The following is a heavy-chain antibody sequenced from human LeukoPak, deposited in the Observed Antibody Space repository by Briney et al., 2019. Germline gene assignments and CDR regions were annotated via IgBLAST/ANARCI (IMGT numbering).Heavy chain of an antibody. CDR2: ISGSSSYI. CDR3: ARVGSSGYFDY. Sequence: GGSLRLSCAASGFTFTSYNMNWVRQAPGKGLEWVSSISGSSSYIYYADSVKGRFTISRDNAKNSLYLQMISLRAEDTAVYYCARVGSSGYFDYWGRGTLVSVSS. CDR1: GFTFTSYN. V-gene: IGHV3-21*01. J-gene: IGHJ4*02. D-gene: IGHD3-22*01.